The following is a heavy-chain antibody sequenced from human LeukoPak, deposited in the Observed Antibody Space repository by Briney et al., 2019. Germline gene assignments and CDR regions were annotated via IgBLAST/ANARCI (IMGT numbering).Heavy chain of an antibody. Sequence: SETLSLTCAVYGGSFSGYYWSWIRQPPGKGLEWIGEINHSGSTNYNPSLKSRVTISVDTSKNQFSLKLSSVTAADTAVYYCARAARSSGWCVSSLPDYWGQGTLVTVSS. D-gene: IGHD6-19*01. CDR1: GGSFSGYY. J-gene: IGHJ4*02. V-gene: IGHV4-34*01. CDR3: ARAARSSGWCVSSLPDY. CDR2: INHSGST.